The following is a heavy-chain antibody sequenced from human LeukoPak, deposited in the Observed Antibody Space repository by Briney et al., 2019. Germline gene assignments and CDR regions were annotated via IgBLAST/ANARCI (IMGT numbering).Heavy chain of an antibody. J-gene: IGHJ4*02. CDR2: INHSGST. CDR1: GGSFSGYY. Sequence: SETLSLTCAVYGGSFSGYYWSWIRQPPGKGLEWIGEINHSGSTNYNPSLKSRVTISVDTSKNQFSLKLSSVTAADTAVYYCAKTYYDFWSGYYFPSYYFDYWGQGTLVTVSS. V-gene: IGHV4-34*01. D-gene: IGHD3-3*01. CDR3: AKTYYDFWSGYYFPSYYFDY.